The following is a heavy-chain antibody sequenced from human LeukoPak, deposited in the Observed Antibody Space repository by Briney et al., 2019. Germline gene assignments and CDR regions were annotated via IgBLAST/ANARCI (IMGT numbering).Heavy chain of an antibody. D-gene: IGHD1-14*01. CDR3: AKMTTAKFEY. CDR1: GHSFTYFA. Sequence: ASVKVSCKASGHSFTYFAMHWVRQAPGQRPEWMGWINTANGNTRYSQKLQGRVTITGDTSTSTAYMELSSLTSQDTAVYYCAKMTTAKFEYWGQGTLVTISS. CDR2: INTANGNT. V-gene: IGHV1-3*04. J-gene: IGHJ4*02.